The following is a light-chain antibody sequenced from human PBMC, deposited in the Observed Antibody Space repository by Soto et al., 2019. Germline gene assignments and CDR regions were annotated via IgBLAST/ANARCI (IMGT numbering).Light chain of an antibody. CDR1: QSVLYSSNNQNY. V-gene: IGKV4-1*01. CDR2: WAS. J-gene: IGKJ1*01. CDR3: HQYYNTPWT. Sequence: DIVMTQSPDSLAVSLGERATINCKSSQSVLYSSNNQNYLAWYQQKSGQPPKLLIYWASTRESGVPDRFSGSGSETDFNLNISSLQAEDVSVYYCHQYYNTPWTFGQGTKVEI.